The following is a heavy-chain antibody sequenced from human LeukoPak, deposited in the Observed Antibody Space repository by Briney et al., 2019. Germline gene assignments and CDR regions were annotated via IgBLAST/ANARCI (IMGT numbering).Heavy chain of an antibody. Sequence: ASVKVSCKASGYTFTNYYMHWVRQAPGQGLEWMGIIDPSGGSTSYSQKFQGRVTMTRDTSTSTVYMDLSSLRSEDTAVYYCARDNTTTGPFDYWGQGTLVTVSS. CDR1: GYTFTNYY. CDR3: ARDNTTTGPFDY. J-gene: IGHJ4*02. V-gene: IGHV1-46*01. CDR2: IDPSGGST. D-gene: IGHD1-1*01.